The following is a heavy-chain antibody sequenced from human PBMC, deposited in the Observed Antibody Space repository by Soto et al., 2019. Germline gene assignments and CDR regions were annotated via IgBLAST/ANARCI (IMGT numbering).Heavy chain of an antibody. CDR3: GRVAAPAGRAFGYFDY. J-gene: IGHJ4*01. Sequence: SETMSLTCTVSGDSSGSYDWGWILQPPGKGLEWIGYIHDSGSNKYNPSLRSRVTISVDTSKNQFSLKVISVTAADTAVYYCGRVAAPAGRAFGYFDYWGHRTLVTVSS. V-gene: IGHV4-59*01. CDR2: IHDSGSN. D-gene: IGHD6-25*01. CDR1: GDSSGSYD.